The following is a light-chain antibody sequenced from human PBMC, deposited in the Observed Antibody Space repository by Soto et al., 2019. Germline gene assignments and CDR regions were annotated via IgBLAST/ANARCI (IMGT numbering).Light chain of an antibody. V-gene: IGKV2-30*01. CDR1: QSLVYRDGNTY. J-gene: IGKJ2*01. Sequence: DVVMTQSPLSLPVTLGQPASISCRSSQSLVYRDGNTYLTWFQQRPGQSPRRLIYKVSNRDSGVPDTLSGSGSGSDFTLNISRVEAEDVGVYYCLQGTHWPYTFGQGTKLEIK. CDR3: LQGTHWPYT. CDR2: KVS.